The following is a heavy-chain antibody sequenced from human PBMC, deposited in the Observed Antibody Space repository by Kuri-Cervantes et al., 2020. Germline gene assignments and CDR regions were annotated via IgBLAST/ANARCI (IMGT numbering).Heavy chain of an antibody. CDR1: GDSITSSRFY. Sequence: PVLLCLTCPVAGDSITSSRFYRGWIRQPPGKGLERIGTIHNSGGTNYNPSLKSRVTIPVDTSKNQFTLKLSSVTDADTAAYYCAREAYRDYYYMDVWGKGTTVTVSS. D-gene: IGHD3-16*01. CDR3: AREAYRDYYYMDV. J-gene: IGHJ6*03. V-gene: IGHV4-39*06. CDR2: IHNSGGT.